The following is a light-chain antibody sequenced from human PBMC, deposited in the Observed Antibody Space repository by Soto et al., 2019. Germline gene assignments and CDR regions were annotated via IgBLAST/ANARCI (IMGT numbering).Light chain of an antibody. CDR3: QSYAGVVV. CDR2: EDN. CDR1: SGSIASNY. V-gene: IGLV6-57*03. Sequence: NFMLTQPHSVSESPGKTVTISCTRSSGSIASNYVQWYQQRPGSAPTTVIYEDNQRPSGVPDRFSGSIDSSSNSASLTISGLKTEDEADYYCQSYAGVVVFGGGTKFTVL. J-gene: IGLJ2*01.